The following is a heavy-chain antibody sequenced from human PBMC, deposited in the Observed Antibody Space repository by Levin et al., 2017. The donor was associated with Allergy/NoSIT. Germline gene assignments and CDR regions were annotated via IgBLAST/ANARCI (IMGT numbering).Heavy chain of an antibody. CDR1: GFTFSSYE. Sequence: GESLKISCAASGFTFSSYEMNWVRRAPGKGLEWVSYISSTGSTIYSADSVKGRFTISRDNAKNSLYLHMNSLRAEDTAVHYCARQLGNFWSGYNYFDYWGQGTLVTVSS. V-gene: IGHV3-48*03. J-gene: IGHJ4*02. CDR3: ARQLGNFWSGYNYFDY. D-gene: IGHD3-3*01. CDR2: ISSTGSTI.